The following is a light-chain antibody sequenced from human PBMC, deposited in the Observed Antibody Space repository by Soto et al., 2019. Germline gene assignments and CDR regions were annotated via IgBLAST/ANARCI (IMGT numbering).Light chain of an antibody. CDR3: SSYAGSDTFV. J-gene: IGLJ1*01. V-gene: IGLV2-14*03. Sequence: QSALTQPASVSGSPGQSITISCTGTSGDDGAYNFVSWYQQHPGKAPKLIVYHVSDRPSGFSSRFSGSKSGNSASLTISGLHAEDEADYYCSSYAGSDTFVFGTGTKVTVL. CDR2: HVS. CDR1: SGDDGAYNF.